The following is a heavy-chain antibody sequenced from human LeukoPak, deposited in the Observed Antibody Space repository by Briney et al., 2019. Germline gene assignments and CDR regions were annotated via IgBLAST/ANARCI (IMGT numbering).Heavy chain of an antibody. CDR2: IHGDGRT. CDR1: GFAVTTNY. V-gene: IGHV3-53*01. D-gene: IGHD1-1*01. CDR3: ATTGGYWTGIYDR. Sequence: PGGSLRLSCAASGFAVTTNYMTWVRQAPGKGPEWVSGIHGDGRTYYADSVKGRFTISRDRSKNTLYLQMNSLRADDTAVYYCATTGGYWTGIYDRWGQGTLVTVSS. J-gene: IGHJ5*02.